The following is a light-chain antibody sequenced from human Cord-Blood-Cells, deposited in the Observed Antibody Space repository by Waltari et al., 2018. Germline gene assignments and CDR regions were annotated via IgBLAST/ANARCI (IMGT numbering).Light chain of an antibody. CDR1: QSLLHSNGYNY. CDR3: MQALQTPRT. J-gene: IGKJ1*01. V-gene: IGKV2-28*01. CDR2: LGS. Sequence: DIVMTPSPLSLPVTPGAPGSISCRSSQSLLHSNGYNYLDWYLQKPGQSPQLLIYLGSNRAAGVPDRFSGSGSGTDFTLKISRVEAEDVGVYYCMQALQTPRTFGQGTKVEIK.